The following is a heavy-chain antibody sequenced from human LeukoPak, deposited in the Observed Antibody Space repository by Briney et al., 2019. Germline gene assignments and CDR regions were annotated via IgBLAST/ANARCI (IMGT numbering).Heavy chain of an antibody. CDR1: GGSISSYY. Sequence: SETLSLTCTVSGGSISSYYWSWIRQPPGKGLAWIGNMFYSGSTYYNPSLKSRVTISVDTSKNQFSLKLSSVTAADTAVYYCARLLIAVTGTGLIDYWGQGTLVTVSA. CDR2: MFYSGST. D-gene: IGHD6-19*01. CDR3: ARLLIAVTGTGLIDY. J-gene: IGHJ4*02. V-gene: IGHV4-59*08.